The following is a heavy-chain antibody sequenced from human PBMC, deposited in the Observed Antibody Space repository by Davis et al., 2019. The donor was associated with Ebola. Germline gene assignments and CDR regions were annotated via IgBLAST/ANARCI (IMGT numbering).Heavy chain of an antibody. CDR2: ISGSGGST. CDR1: GFTFSSYA. D-gene: IGHD4-17*01. CDR3: ANRPTTVQFDY. J-gene: IGHJ4*02. Sequence: GESLKISCAASGFTFSSYAMSWVRQAPGKGLEWVSAISGSGGSTYYADSVKGRFTISRDNSKNTLYLQMNSLRAEDTAVYYCANRPTTVQFDYWGQGTLVTVSS. V-gene: IGHV3-23*01.